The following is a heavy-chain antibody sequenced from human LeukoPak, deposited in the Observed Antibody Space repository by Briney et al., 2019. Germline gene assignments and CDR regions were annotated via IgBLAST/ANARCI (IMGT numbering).Heavy chain of an antibody. CDR3: AKGGYSYGPMYYFDY. CDR1: GFTFSDYV. V-gene: IGHV3-23*01. Sequence: QSGGSLRLSCAASGFTFSDYVMNWVRQAPGKGLEWVSAISGGGGSTYYADSVKGRFTISRDNSKNTLYLQMNSLRAEDTAVYYCAKGGYSYGPMYYFDYWGQGTLVTVSS. D-gene: IGHD5-18*01. CDR2: ISGGGGST. J-gene: IGHJ4*02.